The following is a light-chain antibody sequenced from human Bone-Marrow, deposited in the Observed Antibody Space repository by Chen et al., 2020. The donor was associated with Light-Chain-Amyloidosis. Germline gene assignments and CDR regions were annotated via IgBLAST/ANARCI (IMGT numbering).Light chain of an antibody. Sequence: QSALTQPASVSGSPGQSITISCTGTTSDVGTYNLVSWYQQHPGKAPKLIIFEDTQRPSGVSTRFSASKSVNTASLRIFRLQAEDEADYYCCSYAGSNTYVFGGATKLTVL. J-gene: IGLJ2*01. V-gene: IGLV2-23*01. CDR1: TSDVGTYNL. CDR2: EDT. CDR3: CSYAGSNTYV.